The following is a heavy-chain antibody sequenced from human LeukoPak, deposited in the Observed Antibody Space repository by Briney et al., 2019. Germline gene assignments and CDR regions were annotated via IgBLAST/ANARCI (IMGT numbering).Heavy chain of an antibody. CDR3: PRHHRFDP. CDR2: IRSKANSYAP. J-gene: IGHJ5*02. CDR1: GFTFSGSA. Sequence: PGGALRLSCAASGFTFSGSAMHWVRQASGKGLEWVGRIRSKANSYAPAYAGSGKGRLTLPTADSKTTAYLQIHSLQTEAAAVYYCPRHHRFDPWPQGTLVPVPS. V-gene: IGHV3-73*01.